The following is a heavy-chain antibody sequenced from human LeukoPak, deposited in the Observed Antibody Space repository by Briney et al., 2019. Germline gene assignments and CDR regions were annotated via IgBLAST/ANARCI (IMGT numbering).Heavy chain of an antibody. CDR3: ARRRSTRSGSYYVPFDF. CDR1: GYSISSGYY. CDR2: INHSGST. J-gene: IGHJ4*02. V-gene: IGHV4-38-2*01. D-gene: IGHD1-26*01. Sequence: SETLSLTCAVSGYSISSGYYWGWIRQPPGKGLEWSGEINHSGSTNYNPSLKSRVTISVDTSKNQFSLKLSSVTAADTAVYYCARRRSTRSGSYYVPFDFWGQGTLVTVSS.